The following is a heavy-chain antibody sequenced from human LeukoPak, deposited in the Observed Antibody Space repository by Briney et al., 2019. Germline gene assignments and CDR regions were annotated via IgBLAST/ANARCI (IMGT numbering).Heavy chain of an antibody. J-gene: IGHJ4*02. V-gene: IGHV3-23*01. CDR1: GFTFNKYA. Sequence: GGSLRLSCAASGFTFNKYAMNWVRQPPGKGLEWVSSIAGTGGSTYYADSVKGRFTLSRDNSKNTLYLQMNSLRAEDTAVYYCAKSAYYDLWGQGTLVTVSS. CDR3: AKSAYYDL. D-gene: IGHD3-22*01. CDR2: IAGTGGST.